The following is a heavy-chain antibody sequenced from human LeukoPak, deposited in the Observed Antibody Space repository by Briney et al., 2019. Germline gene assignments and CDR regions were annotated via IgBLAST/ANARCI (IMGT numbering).Heavy chain of an antibody. V-gene: IGHV3-30*04. Sequence: GRSLRLSFAASGFPFSSYAMHWVRQAPGKGLEGVAVISYDGSNKYYAASVKGRFTISRDNSKNTLYLQMNSLRAEDTAVYYCARVGNYDILTGYYTPYYYGMDVWGQGTTVTASS. J-gene: IGHJ6*02. D-gene: IGHD3-9*01. CDR2: ISYDGSNK. CDR3: ARVGNYDILTGYYTPYYYGMDV. CDR1: GFPFSSYA.